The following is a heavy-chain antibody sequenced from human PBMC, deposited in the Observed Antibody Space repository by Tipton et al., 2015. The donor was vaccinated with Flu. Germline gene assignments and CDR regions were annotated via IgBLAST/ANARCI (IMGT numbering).Heavy chain of an antibody. Sequence: QSGPEVKKPGESLKISCKGSGYSFTTYWIAWVRQMPGKGLEWMGIISPDDSDTRYSPSFQGQVTISADKSITTAYLQWSSLKASDTAMYYCVRSHFYDSSGQFDYWGQGTLVTVSS. CDR1: GYSFTTYW. J-gene: IGHJ4*02. CDR3: VRSHFYDSSGQFDY. V-gene: IGHV5-51*03. D-gene: IGHD3-22*01. CDR2: ISPDDSDT.